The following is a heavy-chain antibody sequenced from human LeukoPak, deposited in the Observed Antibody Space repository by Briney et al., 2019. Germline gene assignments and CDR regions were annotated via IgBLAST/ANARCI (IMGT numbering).Heavy chain of an antibody. V-gene: IGHV4-61*02. D-gene: IGHD2-2*01. CDR3: AREIGRIGVVVIAWYFDL. CDR1: GGSISSGNYY. CDR2: IYPSGST. J-gene: IGHJ2*01. Sequence: SQTLSLTCTVSGGSISSGNYYWSWIRQPAGKELEWIGRIYPSGSTNYNSSLKSRVTISVDTSKNQFSLKLSSVTAADTAVYYCAREIGRIGVVVIAWYFDLWGRGTLVTVSS.